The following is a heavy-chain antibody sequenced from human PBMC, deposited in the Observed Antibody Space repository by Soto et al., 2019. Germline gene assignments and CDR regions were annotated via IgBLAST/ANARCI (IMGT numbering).Heavy chain of an antibody. Sequence: SETLSVTCTVSGGSISSGGYYWSWSRQHPRKGLEWIGYIYYSGSTYYNPSLKSRVTISVDTSKNQFSLKLSSVTAADTAVYYCARDRKAGYSSSWYGGDYYYGMDVWGQGTTVT. CDR2: IYYSGST. CDR1: GGSISSGGYY. D-gene: IGHD6-13*01. J-gene: IGHJ6*02. CDR3: ARDRKAGYSSSWYGGDYYYGMDV. V-gene: IGHV4-31*03.